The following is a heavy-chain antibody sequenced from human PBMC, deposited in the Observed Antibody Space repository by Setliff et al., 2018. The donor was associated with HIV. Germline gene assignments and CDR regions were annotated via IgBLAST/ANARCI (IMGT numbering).Heavy chain of an antibody. Sequence: GESLKTSCKDSGYTFSNYCIAWVRQMPGKGLEWMGITYPGNSDTTYSPSFQGQVTISADKSISTAYLQWSSLKASDTAMYYCAKHLSPGSGWYSKARGMDVWGQGTTVTVSS. J-gene: IGHJ6*02. D-gene: IGHD6-19*01. CDR3: AKHLSPGSGWYSKARGMDV. CDR2: TYPGNSDT. CDR1: GYTFSNYC. V-gene: IGHV5-51*01.